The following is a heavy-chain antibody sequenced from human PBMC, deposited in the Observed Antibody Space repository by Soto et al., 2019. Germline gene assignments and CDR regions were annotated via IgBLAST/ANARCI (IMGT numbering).Heavy chain of an antibody. D-gene: IGHD2-2*01. CDR3: ARFSSIVVVPAAIAFDYYGMDV. CDR1: GYSFTSYW. Sequence: GESLKISCKGSGYSFTSYWISWVRQMPGKGLEWMGRIDPSDSYTNYSPSFQGHVTISADKSISTAYLQWSSLKASDTAMYYCARFSSIVVVPAAIAFDYYGMDVWGQGTTVTSP. CDR2: IDPSDSYT. V-gene: IGHV5-10-1*01. J-gene: IGHJ6*02.